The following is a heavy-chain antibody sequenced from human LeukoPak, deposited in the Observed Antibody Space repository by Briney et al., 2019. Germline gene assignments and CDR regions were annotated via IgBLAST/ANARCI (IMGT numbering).Heavy chain of an antibody. J-gene: IGHJ4*02. CDR3: ARVSVGAYYFDY. CDR1: GFTFSSYW. D-gene: IGHD1-26*01. Sequence: GGSLRLSCAASGFTFSSYWMHWVRQAPGKGLVWVSRINTDGSTTSYADSVKGRFTISRDNAKNTLYLQMNSLRAEDTAVYYCARVSVGAYYFDYWGQGTLVTVSS. V-gene: IGHV3-74*01. CDR2: INTDGSTT.